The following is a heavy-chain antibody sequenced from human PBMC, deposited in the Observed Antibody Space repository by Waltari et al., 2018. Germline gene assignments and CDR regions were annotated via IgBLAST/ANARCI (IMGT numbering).Heavy chain of an antibody. V-gene: IGHV3-48*03. Sequence: EVQLVESGGGLVQPGGSLRLSCAASGFTFSSYEMNWVRQAPGKGGEWGAYISSRGSNIYYSDSGNGRFTIARDNAKNALCLQMNSLRAEDTAVYYWASHIGVTGGAFDIWGQGTMVTVSS. CDR3: ASHIGVTGGAFDI. J-gene: IGHJ3*02. CDR1: GFTFSSYE. D-gene: IGHD2-21*01. CDR2: ISSRGSNI.